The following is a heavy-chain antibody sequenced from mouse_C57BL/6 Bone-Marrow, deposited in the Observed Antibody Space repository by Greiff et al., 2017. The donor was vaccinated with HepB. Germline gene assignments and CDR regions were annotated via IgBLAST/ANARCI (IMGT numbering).Heavy chain of an antibody. J-gene: IGHJ2*01. CDR1: GYSITSGYY. D-gene: IGHD6-5*01. CDR2: ISYDGSN. Sequence: EVQVVESGPGLVKPSQSLSLTCSVTGYSITSGYYWNWIRQFPGNKLEWKGYISYDGSNNYNPSLKNRISITRDTSKNQFFLKLHSVTTEDTATYYCARDPIRGDYFDYWGQGTTLTVSS. CDR3: ARDPIRGDYFDY. V-gene: IGHV3-6*01.